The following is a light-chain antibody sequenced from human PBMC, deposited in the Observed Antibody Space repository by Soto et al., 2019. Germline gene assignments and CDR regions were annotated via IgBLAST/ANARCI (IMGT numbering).Light chain of an antibody. CDR2: YYSDSDK. V-gene: IGLV5-37*01. CDR1: SDINVGSYN. Sequence: QSVLTQPPSSSASPGESARLTCTLPSDINVGSYNIYWYQQKTGSPPRYLLYYYSDSDKGQGSGVPSRFSGSKDASANTGILLISGLQSEDEADYYCMIWPSSALGVFGGGTKLTVL. J-gene: IGLJ2*01. CDR3: MIWPSSALGV.